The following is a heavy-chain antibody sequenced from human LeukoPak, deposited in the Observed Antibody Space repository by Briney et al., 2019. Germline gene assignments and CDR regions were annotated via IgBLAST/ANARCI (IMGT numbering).Heavy chain of an antibody. CDR2: MKPNSADT. V-gene: IGHV1-2*02. D-gene: IGHD1-26*01. J-gene: IGHJ3*02. Sequence: ASVKVSCKASGYTLSDYFMHLVRQAAGQGLEWMGWMKPNSADTKYAEKFQGRVTMTRDTTTAYMELRRLISDDTAVYYCTRDWGPSSGNFHYDAFDIWGQGTMVTVSS. CDR1: GYTLSDYF. CDR3: TRDWGPSSGNFHYDAFDI.